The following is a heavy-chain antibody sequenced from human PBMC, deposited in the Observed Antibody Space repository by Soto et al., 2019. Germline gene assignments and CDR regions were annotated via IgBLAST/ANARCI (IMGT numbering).Heavy chain of an antibody. J-gene: IGHJ5*02. Sequence: QVQLQASGPGLVKPSETLSLTCTVSGGSISSYYWSWIRQTAGQALEWIGRIYPSGSTNYHPSLRSRVTMSVDTSKNQFSLKLRSVTAADTAVYYCARATHRAYSVFNGLVRGGQGILVTVSS. D-gene: IGHD4-4*01. CDR1: GGSISSYY. CDR2: IYPSGST. V-gene: IGHV4-4*07. CDR3: ARATHRAYSVFNGLVR.